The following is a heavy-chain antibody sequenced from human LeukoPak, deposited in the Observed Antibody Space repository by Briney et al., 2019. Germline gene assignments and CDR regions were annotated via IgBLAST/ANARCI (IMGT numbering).Heavy chain of an antibody. CDR3: ARCIKWELLDDWFDP. J-gene: IGHJ5*02. V-gene: IGHV3-7*01. CDR1: GFTFSSYW. D-gene: IGHD1-26*01. Sequence: GGSLRLSCAASGFTFSSYWMSWVRPAPGKGLEWVANIKQDGSEKYYVDSVKGRFTISRDNAKNSLYLQMNSLRAEDTAVYYCARCIKWELLDDWFDPWGQGTLVTVSS. CDR2: IKQDGSEK.